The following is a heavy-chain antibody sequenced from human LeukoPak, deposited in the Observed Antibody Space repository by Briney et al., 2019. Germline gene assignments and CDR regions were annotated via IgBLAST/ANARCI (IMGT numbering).Heavy chain of an antibody. CDR1: GFILSNHW. CDR3: ARNNDMDV. J-gene: IGHJ6*02. V-gene: IGHV3-7*03. Sequence: GGSLRLSCAASGFILSNHWMTWVRQAPGKGPEWVANVNKDGSEKYYVDSVKGRFTISRDTAKNSLYLLMNNLRAEDTALYYCARNNDMDVWGQGTTVTVSS. D-gene: IGHD1/OR15-1a*01. CDR2: VNKDGSEK.